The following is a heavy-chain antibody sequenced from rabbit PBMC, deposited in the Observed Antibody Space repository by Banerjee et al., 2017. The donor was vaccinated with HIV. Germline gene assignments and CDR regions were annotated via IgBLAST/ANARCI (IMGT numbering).Heavy chain of an antibody. CDR2: IYGGSSGST. V-gene: IGHV1S40*01. CDR1: GFSLSSDYY. Sequence: QSLQESGGDLVKPGASLTLTCTASGFSLSSDYYMWWVRQAPGKGLELIACIYGGSSGSTYYASWAKGRFTISKTSSTTVTLQMTSLTAADTATYFCARDGSGDISYYFNLWGPGTLVTVS. CDR3: ARDGSGDISYYFNL. D-gene: IGHD1-1*01. J-gene: IGHJ4*01.